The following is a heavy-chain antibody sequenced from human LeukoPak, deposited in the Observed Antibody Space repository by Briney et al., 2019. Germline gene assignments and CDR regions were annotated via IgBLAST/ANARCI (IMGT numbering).Heavy chain of an antibody. CDR1: GDSINSNY. J-gene: IGHJ4*02. D-gene: IGHD2-15*01. V-gene: IGHV4-59*01. CDR3: ARLLAGCPGGRCRAHFDY. Sequence: PSETLSLTCSVSGDSINSNYWSWLRQPPGKGLEGIGYIYYGGSTNYNPSLKSRVRMSVDTSKNQFSLNLSSVTAADTAVYHCARLLAGCPGGRCRAHFDYWGQGTLVTVSS. CDR2: IYYGGST.